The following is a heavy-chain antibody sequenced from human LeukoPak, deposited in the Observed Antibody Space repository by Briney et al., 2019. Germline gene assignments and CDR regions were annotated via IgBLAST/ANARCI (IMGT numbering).Heavy chain of an antibody. D-gene: IGHD2-15*01. CDR2: IYTSGST. V-gene: IGHV4-4*07. CDR1: GGSISSYY. J-gene: IGHJ5*02. CDR3: ARGRCSGGSCYVAWFDP. Sequence: SETLSLTCTVSGGSISSYYWSWIRQPAGKGLEWIGRIYTSGSTNYNPSLKSRVTMSVDTSKNQFSLKLSSVTAADTAVYYCARGRCSGGSCYVAWFDPWGQETLVTVSS.